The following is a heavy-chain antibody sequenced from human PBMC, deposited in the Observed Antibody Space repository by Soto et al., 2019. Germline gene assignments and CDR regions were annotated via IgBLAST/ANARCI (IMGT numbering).Heavy chain of an antibody. J-gene: IGHJ4*02. V-gene: IGHV4-28*01. CDR1: GYSISNSNW. CDR2: IYYSGST. Sequence: PSETLSLTCAVSGYSISNSNWWGWIRQPPGKGLEWIGYIYYSGSTNYNPSLKSRVTISVDTSMNQFSLKLCSVTAADTAVYYCARSDGRYSGQGTLVTVSS. CDR3: ARSDGRY.